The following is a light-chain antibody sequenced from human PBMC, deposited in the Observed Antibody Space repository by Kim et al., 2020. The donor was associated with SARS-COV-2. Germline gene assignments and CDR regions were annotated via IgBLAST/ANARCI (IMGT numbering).Light chain of an antibody. V-gene: IGLV1-40*01. CDR2: GHN. CDR1: DSNIGAGYD. J-gene: IGLJ1*01. CDR3: QSYDSSLSGYV. Sequence: QSVLTQPPSVSGAPGQRVTISCTGSDSNIGAGYDVHWYQQRPGTAPKLLISGHNNRPSGVPDRFSDSKSGTSASLAITGLQAEDEADYYCQSYDSSLSGYVFGSGTKVTVL.